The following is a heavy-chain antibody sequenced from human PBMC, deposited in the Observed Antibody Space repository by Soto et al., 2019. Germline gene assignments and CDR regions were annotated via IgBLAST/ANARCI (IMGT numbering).Heavy chain of an antibody. Sequence: GGPLRLSCAASAFTFSTYGMPWVRQAPGKGLEWVAGMSSDGSNKYYADSVKGRFTISRDNSKNTLYLQMNSLRAEDTAVYYGAKDPYSSGCYGFDFWGQGTLVTVSS. CDR2: MSSDGSNK. V-gene: IGHV3-30*18. CDR3: AKDPYSSGCYGFDF. D-gene: IGHD6-19*01. J-gene: IGHJ4*02. CDR1: AFTFSTYG.